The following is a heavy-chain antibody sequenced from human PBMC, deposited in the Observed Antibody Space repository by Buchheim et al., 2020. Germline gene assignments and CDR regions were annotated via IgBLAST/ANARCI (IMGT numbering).Heavy chain of an antibody. CDR3: ARESLYCSGGSCYSRWYYYGMDV. Sequence: QVQLVESGGGVVQPGRSLRLSCAASGFTFSNYGIHWVRQAPGKGLEWVAVIWYDGSNKYYADSVKGRFTISRDNSKNTLYLQMNSLRAEDTAVYYCARESLYCSGGSCYSRWYYYGMDVWGQGTT. CDR2: IWYDGSNK. D-gene: IGHD2-15*01. V-gene: IGHV3-33*01. CDR1: GFTFSNYG. J-gene: IGHJ6*02.